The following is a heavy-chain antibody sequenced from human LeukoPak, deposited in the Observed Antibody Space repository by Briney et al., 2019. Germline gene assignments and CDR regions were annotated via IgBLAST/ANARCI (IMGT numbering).Heavy chain of an antibody. J-gene: IGHJ5*02. CDR2: ITSSGSII. V-gene: IGHV3-48*04. Sequence: PGGSLRLSCAASGFTFAGHATSWVRQAPGEGLEWISYITSSGSIIYYADSVEGRFTISRDNAKNSLYLQMNSLRAKDTAVYYCARDATVLHSLEWPWGKWFDPWGQGTLVTVSS. CDR3: ARDATVLHSLEWPWGKWFDP. CDR1: GFTFAGHA. D-gene: IGHD3-3*01.